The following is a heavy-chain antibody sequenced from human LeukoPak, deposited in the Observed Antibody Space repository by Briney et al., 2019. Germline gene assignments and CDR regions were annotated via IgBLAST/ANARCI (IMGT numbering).Heavy chain of an antibody. CDR1: GYTFTGYY. D-gene: IGHD3-16*01. CDR3: ARDWGVPNAGNLGPVYY. CDR2: INPNSGDT. Sequence: ASVKVSCKASGYTFTGYYMHWVRQAPGQGLEWMGWINPNSGDTNYAQKFQGRVTMTRDTSITTAYMELSRLRSDDTAVYYCARDWGVPNAGNLGPVYYWGQGTLVTVSS. J-gene: IGHJ4*02. V-gene: IGHV1-2*02.